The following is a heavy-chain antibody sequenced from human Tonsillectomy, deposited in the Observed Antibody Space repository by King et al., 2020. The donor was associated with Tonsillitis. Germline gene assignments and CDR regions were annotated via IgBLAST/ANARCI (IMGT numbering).Heavy chain of an antibody. J-gene: IGHJ4*02. CDR2: INTYNGNT. CDR3: AISPLGELPRV. D-gene: IGHD1-26*01. Sequence: LQLVPSGAEVKKPGASVKVSCKASGFTFPSYGINCVRQAPGQGLEWMGWINTYNGNTYYAQNLQGRVTMTTDTSTSTAYMELRSLRSDDTAVYYCAISPLGELPRVWGQGTLVTVSS. V-gene: IGHV1-18*04. CDR1: GFTFPSYG.